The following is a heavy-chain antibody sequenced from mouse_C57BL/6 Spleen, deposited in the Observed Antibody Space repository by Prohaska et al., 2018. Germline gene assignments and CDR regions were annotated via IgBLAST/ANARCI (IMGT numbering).Heavy chain of an antibody. J-gene: IGHJ1*03. CDR1: GFTFSGFW. CDR3: MRYGSSYWHFDV. Sequence: EVQLLETGGGLVQPGGSRGLSCEGSGFTFSGFWMSWVRETPGKTMEWIGDINSDGSAINYAPSIKDRFTIFRDNDKSTLYLQMSNVRSEDTATYFCMRYGSSYWHFDVWGTGTTVTVSS. D-gene: IGHD1-1*01. CDR2: INSDGSAI. V-gene: IGHV11-2*01.